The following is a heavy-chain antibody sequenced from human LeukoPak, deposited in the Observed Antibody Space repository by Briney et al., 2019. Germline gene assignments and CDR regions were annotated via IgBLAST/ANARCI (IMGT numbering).Heavy chain of an antibody. CDR3: ARGWYCSSTSCYGIDY. D-gene: IGHD2-2*01. CDR2: INHSGST. V-gene: IGHV4-34*01. CDR1: GGSFSGYY. Sequence: PSETLSLTCAVYGGSFSGYYWSWIRQPPGKGLEWIGVINHSGSTNYNPSLKSRVTISVDTSKNQFSLKLSSVTAADTAVYYCARGWYCSSTSCYGIDYWGQGTLVTVSS. J-gene: IGHJ4*02.